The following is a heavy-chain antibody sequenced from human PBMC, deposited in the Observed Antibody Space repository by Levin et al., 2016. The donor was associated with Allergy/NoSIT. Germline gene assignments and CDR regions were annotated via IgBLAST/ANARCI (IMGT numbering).Heavy chain of an antibody. CDR1: GDTFSSYD. Sequence: SVKVSCKASGDTFSSYDISWVRQAPGQGLEWMGGIIPKFDTTNYAQKFQGRVTITADESTSAVYMELSSLTYEDTAVYYCARAFRGTGTTARNYFGMDVWGQGTTVTVSS. V-gene: IGHV1-69*13. CDR2: IIPKFDTT. CDR3: ARAFRGTGTTARNYFGMDV. J-gene: IGHJ6*02. D-gene: IGHD1-7*01.